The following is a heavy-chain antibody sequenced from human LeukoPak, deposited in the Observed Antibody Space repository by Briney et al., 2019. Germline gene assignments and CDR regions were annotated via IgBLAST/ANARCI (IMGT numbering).Heavy chain of an antibody. Sequence: GGSLRLSCAASGFTFSSCAMSWVRQAPGKGLEWVSGISGSGTSTYYADSVKGRFTISRDNSKNTLYLQMNSLRAEDTAVYYCAKYASNHYYYYMDVWGKGTTVTVSS. J-gene: IGHJ6*03. V-gene: IGHV3-23*01. CDR3: AKYASNHYYYYMDV. CDR2: ISGSGTST. CDR1: GFTFSSCA.